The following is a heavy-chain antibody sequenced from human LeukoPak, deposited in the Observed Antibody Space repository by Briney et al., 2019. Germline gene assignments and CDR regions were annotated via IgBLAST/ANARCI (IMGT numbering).Heavy chain of an antibody. J-gene: IGHJ6*02. CDR1: IGSISSSKW. V-gene: IGHV4-4*02. Sequence: PSETLSLTCSVSIGSISSSKWWSWVRRSPVKGLEWIGEIYLYGTTNYNPSFTSRVTMSVDRSRNQFSLKLTSVTAADTAVYYCARQKWEQQGRDYYFNGLAVWGPGTTFIASS. CDR2: IYLYGTT. D-gene: IGHD1/OR15-1a*01. CDR3: ARQKWEQQGRDYYFNGLAV.